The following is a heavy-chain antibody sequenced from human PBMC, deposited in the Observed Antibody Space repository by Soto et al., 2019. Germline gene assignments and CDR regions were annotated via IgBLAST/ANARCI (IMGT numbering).Heavy chain of an antibody. CDR2: ISGGGVNT. J-gene: IGHJ5*02. V-gene: IGHV3-23*01. D-gene: IGHD6-13*01. CDR3: AKEVTAGTGRQYAP. CDR1: GFTFSSYA. Sequence: PGGSLRLSCAASGFTFSSYAMSWVRQAPGKGLEWVSSISGGGVNTYYADSVKGRFTISRDNSQNTLYLQIKSLRAEDTAIYYCAKEVTAGTGRQYAPWGQGTLVTVSS.